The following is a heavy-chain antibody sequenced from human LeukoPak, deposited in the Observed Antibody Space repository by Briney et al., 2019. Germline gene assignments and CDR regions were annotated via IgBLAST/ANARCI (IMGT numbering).Heavy chain of an antibody. CDR3: ARVRVPATNPDQYYFDY. CDR1: GYTFTSYY. J-gene: IGHJ4*02. D-gene: IGHD2-2*01. Sequence: ASVKVSCKASGYTFTSYYMHWVRQAPGQGLEWMGIINPSGGSTSYAQKFQGRVTMTRDTSTSTVYTELSSLRSEDTAVYYCARVRVPATNPDQYYFDYWGQGTLVTVSS. CDR2: INPSGGST. V-gene: IGHV1-46*01.